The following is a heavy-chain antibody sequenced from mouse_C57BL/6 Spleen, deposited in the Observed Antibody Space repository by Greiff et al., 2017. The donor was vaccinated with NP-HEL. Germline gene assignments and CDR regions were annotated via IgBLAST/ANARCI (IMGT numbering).Heavy chain of an antibody. D-gene: IGHD2-2*01. Sequence: QVQLQQSGPELVKPGASVKISCKASGYAFSSSWMNWVKQRPGKGLEWIGRIYPGDGDTNYNGKFKGKATLTADKSSSTAYMQLSSLTSEDSAVYFCAGPYGYDVDWYFDVWGTGTTVTVSS. CDR3: AGPYGYDVDWYFDV. J-gene: IGHJ1*03. CDR1: GYAFSSSW. CDR2: IYPGDGDT. V-gene: IGHV1-82*01.